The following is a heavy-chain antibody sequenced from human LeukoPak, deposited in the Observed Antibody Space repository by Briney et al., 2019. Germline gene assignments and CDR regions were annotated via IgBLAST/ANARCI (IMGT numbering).Heavy chain of an antibody. Sequence: GGSLRLSCGTSGFTFRSYAMSWVRQAPGKGLDLVSGISGTGGSTYYADSVKGRFTVSRDNSKNTLYLQMNSLRVEDTAVYYCAKDSTDLLWFGELSIGGMDVWGQGTTVTVSS. CDR3: AKDSTDLLWFGELSIGGMDV. V-gene: IGHV3-23*01. J-gene: IGHJ6*02. D-gene: IGHD3-10*01. CDR1: GFTFRSYA. CDR2: ISGTGGST.